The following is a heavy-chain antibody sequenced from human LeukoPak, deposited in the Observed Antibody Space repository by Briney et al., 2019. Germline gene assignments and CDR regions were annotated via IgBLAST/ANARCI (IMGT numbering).Heavy chain of an antibody. D-gene: IGHD1-1*01. CDR3: ARKEGTH. J-gene: IGHJ4*02. Sequence: SETLSLTCTVSGDSIRTNFWSWVRQPPGKELEWIGYIYYSGDTNYNPSLMGRVTISIDTSKNQFSLRLNSVTAADTAVYYCARKEGTHWGQGTLVTVSS. CDR2: IYYSGDT. CDR1: GDSIRTNF. V-gene: IGHV4-59*01.